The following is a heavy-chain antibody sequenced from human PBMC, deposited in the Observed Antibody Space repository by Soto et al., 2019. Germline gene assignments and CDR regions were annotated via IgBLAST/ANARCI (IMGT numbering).Heavy chain of an antibody. CDR1: GFTFSSYW. Sequence: GGSLRLSCAASGFTFSSYWMSWVRQAPGKGLEWVANIKQDGSEKYYVDSVKGRFTISRDNAKNSLYLQMNSLRAEDTAVHYCATDWGYSSDFNWFDPWGQGTLVTVSS. D-gene: IGHD6-25*01. J-gene: IGHJ5*02. V-gene: IGHV3-7*01. CDR2: IKQDGSEK. CDR3: ATDWGYSSDFNWFDP.